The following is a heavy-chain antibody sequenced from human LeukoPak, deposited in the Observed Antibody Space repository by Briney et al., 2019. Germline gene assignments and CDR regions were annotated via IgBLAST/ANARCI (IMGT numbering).Heavy chain of an antibody. Sequence: PSETLSLTCAVYGGSFSGYYWSWIRQPPGKGLEWIGEINHSGSTNYNPSLKSRVTISVDTSKNQFSLKLSSVTAADTAVYYCARAFSVFGVVIRSFDPWGQGTLVTVSS. D-gene: IGHD3-3*01. CDR1: GGSFSGYY. V-gene: IGHV4-34*01. J-gene: IGHJ5*02. CDR3: ARAFSVFGVVIRSFDP. CDR2: INHSGST.